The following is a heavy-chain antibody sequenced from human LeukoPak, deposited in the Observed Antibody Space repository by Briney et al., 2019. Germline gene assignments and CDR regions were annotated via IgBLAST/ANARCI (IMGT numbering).Heavy chain of an antibody. CDR3: AREDVGRYYDSSGYQSSPFDY. V-gene: IGHV1-69*06. Sequence: SVKVSCKASGGTFSSYAISWVRQAPGQGLDWMGRIIPIFGTANYAQKFQGRVTITADKSTSTAYMELSSLRSEDTAVYYCAREDVGRYYDSSGYQSSPFDYWGQGTLVTVSS. D-gene: IGHD3-22*01. CDR2: IIPIFGTA. J-gene: IGHJ4*02. CDR1: GGTFSSYA.